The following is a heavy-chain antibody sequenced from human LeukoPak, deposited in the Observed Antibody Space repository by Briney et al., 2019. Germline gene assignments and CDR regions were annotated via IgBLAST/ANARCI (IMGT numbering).Heavy chain of an antibody. V-gene: IGHV4-4*02. CDR2: IYHSGST. J-gene: IGHJ4*02. Sequence: SETLSLTCAVSGGSISSSNWWSWVRQPPGKGLEWIREIYHSGSTNYNPSLKSRVTISVDKSKNQFSLKLSSVTAADTAVYYCARDVRYCSSTSCYSSIQDWGQGTLVTVSS. CDR3: ARDVRYCSSTSCYSSIQD. D-gene: IGHD2-2*01. CDR1: GGSISSSNW.